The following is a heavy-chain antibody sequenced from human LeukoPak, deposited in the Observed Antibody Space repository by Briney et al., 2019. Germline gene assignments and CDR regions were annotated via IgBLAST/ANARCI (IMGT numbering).Heavy chain of an antibody. CDR1: GFTLSSSA. J-gene: IGHJ4*02. CDR3: GKGSHGGYSWYDY. V-gene: IGHV3-23*01. D-gene: IGHD5-18*01. Sequence: GGSLRLSCAASGFTLSSSALSWVRQAPGKGLEWVTSTSDSAGSTYYADSVKGRFTISRDNSKNTLYLQMNSLRAEDTAICYCGKGSHGGYSWYDYWGQGTLVTVSS. CDR2: TSDSAGST.